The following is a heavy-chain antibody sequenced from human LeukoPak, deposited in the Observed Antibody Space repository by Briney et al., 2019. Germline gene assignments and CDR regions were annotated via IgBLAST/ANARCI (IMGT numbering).Heavy chain of an antibody. J-gene: IGHJ4*02. CDR3: ARHRIVGTFWDY. Sequence: SETLSLTCTVSGGSISSSSYYWGWIRQPPGKGLEWIGSIYYSGSTYYNPSHKSRVTISVDTSKNQFSLKLSSVTAADTAVYYCARHRIVGTFWDYWGQGTLVTVSS. V-gene: IGHV4-39*01. D-gene: IGHD1-26*01. CDR1: GGSISSSSYY. CDR2: IYYSGST.